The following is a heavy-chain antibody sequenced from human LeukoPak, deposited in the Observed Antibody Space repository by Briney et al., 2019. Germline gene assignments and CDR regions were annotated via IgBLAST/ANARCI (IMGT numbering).Heavy chain of an antibody. Sequence: SQTLSLTCTVSGGSISSGGYYWSWIRQPPGKGLEWIGYIYHSGSTNYNPSLKSRVTISVDTSKNQFSLKLSSVTAADTAVYYCAWLLRQLVLGYYYMDVWGKGTTVTVSS. V-gene: IGHV4-30-2*02. D-gene: IGHD6-6*01. CDR1: GGSISSGGYY. CDR2: IYHSGST. CDR3: AWLLRQLVLGYYYMDV. J-gene: IGHJ6*03.